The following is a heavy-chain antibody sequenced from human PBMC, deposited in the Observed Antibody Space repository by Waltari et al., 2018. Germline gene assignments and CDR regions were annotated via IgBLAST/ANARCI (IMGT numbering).Heavy chain of an antibody. D-gene: IGHD5-18*01. CDR2: INSDGRST. Sequence: EVQLVESGGGLVQPGESLRLSCAASGFTFSRYWMHWVRQAPGKGLVWVSRINSDGRSTSHADSVKGRFTISRDNAKSTLYLQMNSLRAEDTGVYYCARGTWIQLFDYWGQGTLVTVSS. V-gene: IGHV3-74*01. CDR3: ARGTWIQLFDY. J-gene: IGHJ4*02. CDR1: GFTFSRYW.